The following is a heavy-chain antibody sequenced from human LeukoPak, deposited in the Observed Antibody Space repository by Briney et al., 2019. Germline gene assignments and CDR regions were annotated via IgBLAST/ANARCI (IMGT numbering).Heavy chain of an antibody. Sequence: GGSLRLSCAASGFTFSSYGMSWVRQAPGKGLEWVSAISGSGGSTYYADSVKGRFTISRDNSKNTLYLQMNSLRAEDTAVYYCAKDNCSSTSCYFSYYYYYMDVWGKGTTVTISS. CDR1: GFTFSSYG. CDR3: AKDNCSSTSCYFSYYYYYMDV. J-gene: IGHJ6*03. CDR2: ISGSGGST. V-gene: IGHV3-23*01. D-gene: IGHD2-2*01.